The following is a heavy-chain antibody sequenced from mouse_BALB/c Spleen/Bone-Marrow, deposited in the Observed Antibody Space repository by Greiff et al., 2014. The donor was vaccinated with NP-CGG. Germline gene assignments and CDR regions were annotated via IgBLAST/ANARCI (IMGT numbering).Heavy chain of an antibody. D-gene: IGHD1-2*01. CDR3: ANYYGFWYFDV. CDR2: IDPSNNET. Sequence: QVQLQQSGPELVRPGASAKMSCKASGYTFTSYWMHWVKQRPGQGLAWIGMIDPSNNETRLNQKFKDKATLNVDKSSNTAYTQLSSLTSEDSAVNYCANYYGFWYFDVWGAGTTVTVSS. CDR1: GYTFTSYW. J-gene: IGHJ1*01. V-gene: IGHV1-74*01.